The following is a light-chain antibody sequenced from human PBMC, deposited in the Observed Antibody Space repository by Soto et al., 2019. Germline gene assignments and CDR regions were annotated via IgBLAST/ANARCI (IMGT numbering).Light chain of an antibody. V-gene: IGKV3-11*01. CDR3: QHRGT. CDR2: DAS. J-gene: IGKJ5*01. Sequence: EIVLTQSPATLSLSPGERATLSCRASQSVSSYLGWYQQKPGQAPRLLIYDASNRTTGIPARFSGSGSGTDFTLTISSLESEDFAVYHCQHRGTFGQGTRLEIK. CDR1: QSVSSY.